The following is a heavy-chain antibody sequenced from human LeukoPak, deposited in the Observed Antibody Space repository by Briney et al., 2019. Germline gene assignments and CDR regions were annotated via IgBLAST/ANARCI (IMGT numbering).Heavy chain of an antibody. J-gene: IGHJ4*02. V-gene: IGHV3-21*01. D-gene: IGHD5-24*01. CDR3: ARDRGDGYNAPDY. CDR1: GFTFSSYS. CDR2: ISGSSSYI. Sequence: GGSLRLSCAASGFTFSSYSMNWVRQAPGKGLEWVSSISGSSSYIYYADSLKGRFTISRDNAKNSLYLQMNSLRAEDTAVYYCARDRGDGYNAPDYWGQGTLVTVPS.